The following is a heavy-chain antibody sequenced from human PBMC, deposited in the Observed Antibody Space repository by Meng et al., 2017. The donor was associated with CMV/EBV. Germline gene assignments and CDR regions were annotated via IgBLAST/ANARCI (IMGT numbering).Heavy chain of an antibody. CDR3: ARGPRLRRLFPPPRPYYYCYGMDV. J-gene: IGHJ6*02. V-gene: IGHV1-8*01. Sequence: ASVKVSCKASGYTFTSYDINWVRQATGQGLEWMGWMNPNSGNTGYAQKFQGRVTMTRNTAISTAYMELSSLNSEDTAVYYCARGPRLRRLFPPPRPYYYCYGMDVWGQGTTVTVSS. CDR2: MNPNSGNT. D-gene: IGHD3-22*01. CDR1: GYTFTSYD.